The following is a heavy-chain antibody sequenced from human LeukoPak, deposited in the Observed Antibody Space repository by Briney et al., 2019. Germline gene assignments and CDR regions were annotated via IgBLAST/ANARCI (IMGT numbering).Heavy chain of an antibody. CDR1: GGSISSDH. J-gene: IGHJ5*02. V-gene: IGHV4-4*09. Sequence: SETLSLTCTVSGGSISSDHWSWIRQPPGKGLEWIGFIYTSGSTNYNPSLKSRVTISVDTSKNQVSLKVSSVTAADTAVYYCARVAVAATDQWFDLWGQGTLVTVSS. D-gene: IGHD6-19*01. CDR2: IYTSGST. CDR3: ARVAVAATDQWFDL.